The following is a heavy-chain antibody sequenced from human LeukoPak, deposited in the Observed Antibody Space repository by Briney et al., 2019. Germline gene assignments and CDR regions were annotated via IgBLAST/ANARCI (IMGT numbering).Heavy chain of an antibody. CDR2: ISDSGYRI. J-gene: IGHJ5*01. V-gene: IGHV3-23*01. D-gene: IGHD2-2*01. CDR1: GFTFSRYA. CDR3: ARGDCTSTSCAYDS. Sequence: GGSLRLSCAVSGFTFSRYAMNWVRQAPGKGLEWVSSISDSGYRIYYADFVKGRLTISRDNSKNTLYLQVNSLRAEDSAIYYCARGDCTSTSCAYDSWGQGTRITVSS.